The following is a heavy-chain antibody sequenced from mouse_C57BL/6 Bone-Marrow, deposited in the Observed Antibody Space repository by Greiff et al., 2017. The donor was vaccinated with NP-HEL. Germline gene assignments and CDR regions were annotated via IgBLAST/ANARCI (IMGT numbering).Heavy chain of an antibody. CDR3: ARGVVTTVVATYYAMDY. CDR2: IYPGDGDT. V-gene: IGHV1-82*01. CDR1: GYAFSSSW. J-gene: IGHJ4*01. D-gene: IGHD1-1*01. Sequence: QVQLQQSGPELVKPGASVKISCKASGYAFSSSWMNWVKQRPGKGLEWIGRIYPGDGDTNYNGKFKGKATLTADKSSSTAYMQLSSLTSEDSAVYFCARGVVTTVVATYYAMDYWGQGASVTVSS.